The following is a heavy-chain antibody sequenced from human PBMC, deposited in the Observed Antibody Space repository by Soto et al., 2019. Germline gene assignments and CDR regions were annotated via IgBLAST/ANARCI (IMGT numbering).Heavy chain of an antibody. CDR2: IYYSGST. J-gene: IGHJ5*02. CDR1: GGSISSGGYY. Sequence: QVQLQESGPGLVKPSQTLSLTCTVSGGSISSGGYYWSWIRQHPGKGLEWIGYIYYSGSTYYNPSLQTRVTLPVDTSKNPFSLKLSSVTAADTAVYYCARVGGSSGYYHLHYWFDPWGQGTLVTVSS. V-gene: IGHV4-31*03. CDR3: ARVGGSSGYYHLHYWFDP. D-gene: IGHD3-22*01.